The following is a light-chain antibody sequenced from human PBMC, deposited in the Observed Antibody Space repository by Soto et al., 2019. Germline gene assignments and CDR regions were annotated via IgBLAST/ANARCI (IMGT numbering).Light chain of an antibody. CDR3: HHYNSYSEA. CDR2: KAF. CDR1: QTISSW. Sequence: DIQMTQSPSTLSGSVGDRVTITCRASQTISSWLAWYQQKPGKAPKLLIYKAFTLKSGVPSRFSGSGSGTEFTVTISSLQPDDFATYYCHHYNSYSEAFGQGTKVELK. J-gene: IGKJ1*01. V-gene: IGKV1-5*03.